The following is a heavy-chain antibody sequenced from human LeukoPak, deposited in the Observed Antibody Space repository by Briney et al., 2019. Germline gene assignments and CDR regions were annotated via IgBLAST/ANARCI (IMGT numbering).Heavy chain of an antibody. V-gene: IGHV3-15*01. CDR1: GFKVRDVW. J-gene: IGHJ4*02. CDR2: IKSKSDGGTT. Sequence: PGGSLRLSCGASGFKVRDVWMSWVRQAPGRGLEWLGRIKSKSDGGTTDYVAPVKGSFTISRDDSKNTVSLQMNSLKTEDTAVYYCTTDPRHWGQGTLVTVSS. CDR3: TTDPRH.